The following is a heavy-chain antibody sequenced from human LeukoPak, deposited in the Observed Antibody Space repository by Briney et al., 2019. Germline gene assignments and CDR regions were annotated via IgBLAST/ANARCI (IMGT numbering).Heavy chain of an antibody. Sequence: SETLSLTCAVYGGSFTGYHWNWVRQSPQRGLEWIGEINHRGHPHYNPSLESRLTISVDTSKNQFSLTLKSVTAADTAVYYCARDPTTVVTVPYYFDFWGQGTPVTVSS. V-gene: IGHV4-34*01. J-gene: IGHJ4*02. CDR3: ARDPTTVVTVPYYFDF. CDR2: INHRGHP. CDR1: GGSFTGYH. D-gene: IGHD4-23*01.